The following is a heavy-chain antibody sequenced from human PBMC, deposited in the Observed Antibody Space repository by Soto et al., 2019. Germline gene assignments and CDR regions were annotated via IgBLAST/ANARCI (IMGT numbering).Heavy chain of an antibody. V-gene: IGHV4-31*03. Sequence: QVQLQESGPGLVKPSQTLSLTCTVSGGSISSSNYYWSWIRQHPAKGLEWIGYIYYSGTTYYNPSLESRVTISLDPSNNQFSLKLTSVTAADTALYYCARDEGGYGTFDYWGQGTLVTVSS. CDR3: ARDEGGYGTFDY. D-gene: IGHD4-17*01. CDR2: IYYSGTT. CDR1: GGSISSSNYY. J-gene: IGHJ4*02.